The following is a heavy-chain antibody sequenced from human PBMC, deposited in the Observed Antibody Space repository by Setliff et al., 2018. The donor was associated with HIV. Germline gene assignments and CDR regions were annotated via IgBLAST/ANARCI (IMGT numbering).Heavy chain of an antibody. CDR3: ARDGGGLGVY. CDR2: IASHGNWH. CDR1: GFTLTDYP. J-gene: IGHJ4*02. D-gene: IGHD3-16*01. Sequence: GGSLRLSCAASGFTLTDYPMHWVRQAPGNGLEWVAVIASHGNWHDYAASVKGRFTISRDTSRNTLYLQMNSLRVEDSALYYCARDGGGLGVYWGQGTLVTVSS. V-gene: IGHV3-30*04.